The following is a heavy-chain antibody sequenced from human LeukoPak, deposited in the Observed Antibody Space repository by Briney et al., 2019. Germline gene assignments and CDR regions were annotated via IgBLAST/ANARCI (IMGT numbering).Heavy chain of an antibody. D-gene: IGHD7-27*01. CDR1: GQSLTGYF. V-gene: IGHV1-3*01. J-gene: IGHJ6*02. CDR2: INAGNGNT. CDR3: ARKGTGLGGYYYYGMDV. Sequence: ASVKVSCKASGQSLTGYFIHWVRQAPGQRLEWMGWINAGNGNTKYSQKFQGRVTITRDTSASTAYMELSSLRSEDTAVYYCARKGTGLGGYYYYGMDVWGQGTTVTVSS.